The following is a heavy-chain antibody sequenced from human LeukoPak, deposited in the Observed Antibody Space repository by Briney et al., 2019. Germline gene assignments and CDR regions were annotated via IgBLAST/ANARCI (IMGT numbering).Heavy chain of an antibody. D-gene: IGHD5-12*01. CDR3: ARVRYSGYDYYFDY. J-gene: IGHJ4*02. V-gene: IGHV3-66*01. Sequence: GGSLRLSCGASGFTVSSNYMSWVRQAPGKGLEWVSVIYSGGSTYYADSVKGRLTISRDNSKNTLYLQMNSLRAEDTAVYYCARVRYSGYDYYFDYWGQGTLVTVSS. CDR1: GFTVSSNY. CDR2: IYSGGST.